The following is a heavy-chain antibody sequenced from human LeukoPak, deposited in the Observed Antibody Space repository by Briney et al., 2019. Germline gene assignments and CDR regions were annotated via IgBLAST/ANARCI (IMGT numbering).Heavy chain of an antibody. V-gene: IGHV3-23*01. CDR1: GFSFGTYA. CDR2: ISGSGGDT. J-gene: IGHJ5*02. CDR3: AKEGRGGSGWYRYNWFDP. Sequence: GGSLRLSCAASGFSFGTYAMNWVRQAPGKGLEWVSAISGSGGDTYYADSVKGRFTISRDNSKNTLYLQMNSLRAEDTAVYYCAKEGRGGSGWYRYNWFDPWGQGTLVTVSS. D-gene: IGHD6-19*01.